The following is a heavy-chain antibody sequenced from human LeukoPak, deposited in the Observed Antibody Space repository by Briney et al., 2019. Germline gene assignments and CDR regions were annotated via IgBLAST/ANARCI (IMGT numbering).Heavy chain of an antibody. Sequence: ASVKVSCKASGYTFPSYSIHWVRQAPGQGLEWMGWINPNSGGTNYAQKFQGRVTMTRDTSISTAYMELSRLRSDDTAVYYCALGLRSDWFDPWGQGTLVTVSS. CDR3: ALGLRSDWFDP. CDR1: GYTFPSYS. D-gene: IGHD3-10*02. CDR2: INPNSGGT. J-gene: IGHJ5*02. V-gene: IGHV1-2*02.